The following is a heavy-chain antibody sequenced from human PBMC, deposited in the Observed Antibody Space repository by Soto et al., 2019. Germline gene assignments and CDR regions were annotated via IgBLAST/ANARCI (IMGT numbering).Heavy chain of an antibody. Sequence: EVQLLESGGGLVQPGGSLRLSCAASGFTFSSYAMRWVRQAPVKGLEWVSAISGSGDSTYYADSVTGRFTISRANSKNTLYLQMNSLRAEDTAVYYCASRGSGSYYDYWGQGTLVTVSS. CDR3: ASRGSGSYYDY. D-gene: IGHD1-26*01. CDR1: GFTFSSYA. CDR2: ISGSGDST. V-gene: IGHV3-23*01. J-gene: IGHJ4*02.